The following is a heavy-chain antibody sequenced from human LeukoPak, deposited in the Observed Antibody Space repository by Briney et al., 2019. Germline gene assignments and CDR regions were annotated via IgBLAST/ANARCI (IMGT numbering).Heavy chain of an antibody. CDR2: ISGYGGTT. V-gene: IGHV3-23*01. Sequence: PGESVRLSCAASEFTFNNYAMSWVRQAPGKGLEWVSTISGYGGTTYFADSVKGRFTISRDNSKNTLYLQMNSLTAEDTAVYYCAKADDYYDTSGYFSFDSWGQGTLATVSS. CDR1: EFTFNNYA. D-gene: IGHD3-22*01. CDR3: AKADDYYDTSGYFSFDS. J-gene: IGHJ4*02.